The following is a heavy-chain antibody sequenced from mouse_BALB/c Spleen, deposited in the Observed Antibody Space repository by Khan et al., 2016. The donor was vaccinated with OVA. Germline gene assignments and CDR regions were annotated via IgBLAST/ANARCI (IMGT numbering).Heavy chain of an antibody. CDR1: GYSFTSYY. D-gene: IGHD2-2*01. CDR3: PRHGYVACFTY. Sequence: IQLVQSGPELMKPGASVKISCKASGYSFTSYYIHWMIESHGTSLEWIGYIDPFSGATTYNQKFKGKATLTVDKSSNTAYIHLRNLTSEDSAVYYCPRHGYVACFTYWGQGTLVTVSA. V-gene: IGHV1S135*01. CDR2: IDPFSGAT. J-gene: IGHJ3*01.